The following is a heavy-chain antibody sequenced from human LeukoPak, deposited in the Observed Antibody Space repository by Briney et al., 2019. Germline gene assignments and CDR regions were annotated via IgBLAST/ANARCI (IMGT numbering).Heavy chain of an antibody. V-gene: IGHV4-59*08. D-gene: IGHD6-19*01. J-gene: IGHJ4*02. CDR1: GDSLITNY. Sequence: SETLSLTCTVSGDSLITNYWNWIRQPPGKGLEWIGYIYSSGNTKYNPSLASRATISVNTFKNQFSLKLSFVAATDTAVYYCGRDSSGWYGTDYWGQGTLVTVSS. CDR2: IYSSGNT. CDR3: GRDSSGWYGTDY.